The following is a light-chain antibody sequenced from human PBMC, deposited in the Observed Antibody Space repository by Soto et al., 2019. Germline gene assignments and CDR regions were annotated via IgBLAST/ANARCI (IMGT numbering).Light chain of an antibody. CDR1: QTIGCY. Sequence: SPSSPSPYEENRVTITCRASQTIGCYLNWYQQKPGKAPELLIYAASYLGNGVPSRFSGSGSGTYFTLTISILQPEDVATDYCTLWYTTLLPFGGGTKVDIK. CDR3: TLWYTTLLP. J-gene: IGKJ4*01. CDR2: AAS. V-gene: IGKV1-39*01.